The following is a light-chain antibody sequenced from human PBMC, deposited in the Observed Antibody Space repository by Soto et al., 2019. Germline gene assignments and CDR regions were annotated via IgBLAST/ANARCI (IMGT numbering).Light chain of an antibody. CDR1: SCDIGSYNR. Sequence: QSVLTQPPSVSGSPGQSVTISCTGTSCDIGSYNRVSWFQQPPGTAPQLMIYEVTNRPSGVPDRFSGSKSGNTASLTISGLQTEDETSNSTPFVFGTGTKVTVL. J-gene: IGLJ1*01. CDR3: PFV. V-gene: IGLV2-18*01. CDR2: EVT.